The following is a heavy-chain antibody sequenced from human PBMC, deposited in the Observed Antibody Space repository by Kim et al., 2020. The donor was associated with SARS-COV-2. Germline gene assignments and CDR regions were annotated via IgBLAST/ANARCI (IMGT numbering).Heavy chain of an antibody. CDR3: ARSGGSRNFDY. CDR1: GFTFDDYA. V-gene: IGHV3-43D*03. CDR2: ISWDGGST. D-gene: IGHD3-16*01. J-gene: IGHJ4*02. Sequence: GGSLRLSCAASGFTFDDYAMHWVRQAPGKGLEWVSLISWDGGSTYYADSVKGRFTISRDNSKNSLYLQMNSLRAEDTALYYCARSGGSRNFDYWGQGTLVTVSS.